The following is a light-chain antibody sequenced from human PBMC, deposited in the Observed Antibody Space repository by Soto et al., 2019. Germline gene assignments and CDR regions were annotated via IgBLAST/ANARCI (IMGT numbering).Light chain of an antibody. CDR3: TSYAGTNNVV. CDR2: EVS. J-gene: IGLJ2*01. V-gene: IGLV2-8*01. Sequence: QSALTQPPSASGSPGQSVTFSCTGTSSDVGGYNYVSWYQQHPGKAPKLMIYEVSERPSGVPDRFSGSKSGNTASLTVSGLQAEDEADYYCTSYAGTNNVVFGGGTKLTVL. CDR1: SSDVGGYNY.